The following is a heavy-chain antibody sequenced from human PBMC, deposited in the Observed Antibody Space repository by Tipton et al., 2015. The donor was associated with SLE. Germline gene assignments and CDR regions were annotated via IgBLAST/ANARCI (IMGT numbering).Heavy chain of an antibody. D-gene: IGHD3-22*01. J-gene: IGHJ3*02. Sequence: TLSLTCTVSGDSITSSSYYWGWIRQPPGKGRGWSGRSGCTYYNPSLQSRGSTTVDTSNNQFSLKLTSVTAAATAVYYCARQFPRHYDSRTYSEAFDIWGQGTMVTVSS. V-gene: IGHV4-39*01. CDR3: ARQFPRHYDSRTYSEAFDI. CDR2: SGCT. CDR1: GDSITSSSYY.